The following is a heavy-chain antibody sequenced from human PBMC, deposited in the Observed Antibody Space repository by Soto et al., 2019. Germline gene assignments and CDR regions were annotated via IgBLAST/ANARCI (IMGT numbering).Heavy chain of an antibody. V-gene: IGHV1-18*01. Sequence: ASVKVSCKASGYTFTSYGISWVRQAPGQGLEWMGWISAYNGNTNYAQKLQGRVTMTTDTSTSTAYMELRSLRSDDTAVYYCAKLYDSSGCYGEDTYYFDYWGQGTLVTVSS. J-gene: IGHJ4*02. CDR1: GYTFTSYG. D-gene: IGHD3-22*01. CDR3: AKLYDSSGCYGEDTYYFDY. CDR2: ISAYNGNT.